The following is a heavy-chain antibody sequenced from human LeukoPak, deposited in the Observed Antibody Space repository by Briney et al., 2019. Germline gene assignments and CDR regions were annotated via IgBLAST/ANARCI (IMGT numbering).Heavy chain of an antibody. V-gene: IGHV4-4*07. Sequence: SETLSLTCTVPGGSISSYYWSWIRQPAGKGLEWIGRIYTSGSTNYNPSLKSRVTMSVDTSKNQFSLKLSSVTAADTAVYYCAKTEWTYGVYYFDYWGQGTLVTVSS. CDR1: GGSISSYY. J-gene: IGHJ4*02. CDR3: AKTEWTYGVYYFDY. D-gene: IGHD3-3*01. CDR2: IYTSGST.